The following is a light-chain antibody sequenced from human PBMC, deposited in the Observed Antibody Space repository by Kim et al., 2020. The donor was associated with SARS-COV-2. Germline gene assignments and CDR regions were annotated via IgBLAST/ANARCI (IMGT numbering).Light chain of an antibody. J-gene: IGLJ2*01. V-gene: IGLV3-19*01. CDR3: NSRDNNGKVI. CDR2: GRN. CDR1: NLRNYY. Sequence: SSELTQDPAVSVALGQTVRITCQGDNLRNYYATWYQHKPGQAPVLASYGRNSRPSGIPDRFSGSTSGNTASLTITGAEAEEEAEYYCNSRDNNGKVIFGGGTKLTVL.